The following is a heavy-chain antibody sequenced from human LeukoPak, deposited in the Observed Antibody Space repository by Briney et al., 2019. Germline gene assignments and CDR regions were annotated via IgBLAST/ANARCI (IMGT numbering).Heavy chain of an antibody. V-gene: IGHV4-39*01. CDR3: ARPSIAVAGTWAGYFDY. J-gene: IGHJ4*02. D-gene: IGHD6-19*01. CDR1: GGSISRSSYY. CDR2: IYYSGST. Sequence: SETLSLTCTVSGGSISRSSYYWGWIRQPPGKGLEWIGSIYYSGSTYYNPSLKSRVTISVDTSKNQFSLKLSSVTAADTAVYYCARPSIAVAGTWAGYFDYWGQGTLVTVSS.